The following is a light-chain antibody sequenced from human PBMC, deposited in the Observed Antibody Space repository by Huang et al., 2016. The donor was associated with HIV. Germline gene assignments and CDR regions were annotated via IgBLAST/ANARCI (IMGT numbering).Light chain of an antibody. V-gene: IGKV3-11*01. J-gene: IGKJ3*01. CDR3: QQRSNWPLFT. CDR1: QSVSSS. Sequence: EIVLTQSPATLSLSPGERATLSCKAIQSVSSSLAWYQQKPGQAPRLLIYDTSNRATVIPARFSGSESGTDFTLTISSLEPEDFAVYYCQQRSNWPLFTFGPGTKVDIK. CDR2: DTS.